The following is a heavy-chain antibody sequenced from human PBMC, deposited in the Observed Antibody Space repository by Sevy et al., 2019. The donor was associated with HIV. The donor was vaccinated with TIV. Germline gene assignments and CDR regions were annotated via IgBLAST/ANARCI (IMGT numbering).Heavy chain of an antibody. CDR3: ARGDAAWQSLDY. CDR2: INPDNGGT. Sequence: ASVKVSCKASGYTFTGYYMHWVRQTPGQGLEWMGWINPDNGGTNYAQNFQGWVTMTRETSISTVYMGRSRVRSDDTAVYYCARGDAAWQSLDYWGRGTLVTVSS. CDR1: GYTFTGYY. V-gene: IGHV1-2*04. D-gene: IGHD2-15*01. J-gene: IGHJ4*02.